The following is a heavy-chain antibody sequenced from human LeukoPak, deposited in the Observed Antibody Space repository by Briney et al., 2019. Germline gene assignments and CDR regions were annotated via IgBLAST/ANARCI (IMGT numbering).Heavy chain of an antibody. CDR1: GGSISSDSYY. D-gene: IGHD3-22*01. CDR3: ARLIKGSPRTPNFDY. J-gene: IGHJ4*02. V-gene: IGHV4-39*07. CDR2: INHSGST. Sequence: PSETLSLTCTVSGGSISSDSYYWSWIRQPPGKGLEWIGEINHSGSTNYNPSLKSRVTISVDTSKNQFSLKLSSVTAADTAVYYCARLIKGSPRTPNFDYWGQGTLVTVSS.